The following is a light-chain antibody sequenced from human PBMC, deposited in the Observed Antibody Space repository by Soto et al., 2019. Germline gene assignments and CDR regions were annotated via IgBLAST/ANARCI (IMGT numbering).Light chain of an antibody. Sequence: EIVMTQSPATLSVSPGERATLSCRASQSVSSNLAWYQQKPGQAPRLLIYGASTRATGFPARFSGSGSGTEFTLTISSLQSEDFAVYYCQQYNNWPLLTFGGGTKVEIK. V-gene: IGKV3-15*01. J-gene: IGKJ4*01. CDR1: QSVSSN. CDR2: GAS. CDR3: QQYNNWPLLT.